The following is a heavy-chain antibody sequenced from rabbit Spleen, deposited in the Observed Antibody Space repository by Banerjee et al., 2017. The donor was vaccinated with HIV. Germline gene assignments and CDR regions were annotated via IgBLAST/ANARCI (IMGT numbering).Heavy chain of an antibody. D-gene: IGHD1-1*01. CDR2: INTGNTNT. V-gene: IGHV1S40*01. J-gene: IGHJ4*01. Sequence: QSLEESGGDLVKPGASLTLTCTASGFDLSSSYWMSWVRQAPGKGLDWIGYINTGNTNTYYASWAKGRFTISKTSSTTVTLQMTSLTAADTATYFCMRDVYSASSNDNLWGQGTLVTVS. CDR1: GFDLSSSYW. CDR3: MRDVYSASSNDNL.